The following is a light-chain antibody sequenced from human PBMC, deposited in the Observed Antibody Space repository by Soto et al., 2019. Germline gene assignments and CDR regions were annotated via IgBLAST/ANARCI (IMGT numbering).Light chain of an antibody. CDR2: KVS. CDR3: MQGTHWPIT. CDR1: QSLVHSDGIAY. J-gene: IGKJ5*01. Sequence: DGVMTQSPLSLPVTLGQPASISCRPNQSLVHSDGIAYFSWFQQRPGRSPRRLIYKVSNRDSGVPARFSGSGSGTDFALKISRVEAEDVGVYYCMQGTHWPITFGQGTRLEIK. V-gene: IGKV2-30*02.